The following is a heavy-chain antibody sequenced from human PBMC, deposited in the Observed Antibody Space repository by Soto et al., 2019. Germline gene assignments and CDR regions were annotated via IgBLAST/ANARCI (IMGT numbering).Heavy chain of an antibody. D-gene: IGHD6-13*01. J-gene: IGHJ4*02. V-gene: IGHV4-4*02. CDR3: ARGEFSSSWYRESHFDS. CDR1: GVSINNNNW. CDR2: IYPDGTT. Sequence: PSETLSLTCAVSGVSINNNNWWNWVRQPPGKGLDWIGEIYPDGTTHYSPSLRSRVTMSVDKSKNQFFLRLRSVTAADTAVYYCARGEFSSSWYRESHFDSWGQGTLVTVS.